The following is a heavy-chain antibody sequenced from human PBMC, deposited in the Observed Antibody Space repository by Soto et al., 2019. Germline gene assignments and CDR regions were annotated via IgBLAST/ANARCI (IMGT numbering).Heavy chain of an antibody. V-gene: IGHV3-21*01. CDR2: ITSSSSAI. Sequence: EVQLLESGGGLVKPGRSLRLSCAASGFTFSSYTMNWVRQAPGKGLEWVSSITSSSSAIYYADSVRGRFTISRDNAKNSLYLQMNSLRAEDAAVYYCARDPNTGTYHFNYWGQGTLVTVSS. J-gene: IGHJ4*02. CDR3: ARDPNTGTYHFNY. CDR1: GFTFSSYT. D-gene: IGHD1-1*01.